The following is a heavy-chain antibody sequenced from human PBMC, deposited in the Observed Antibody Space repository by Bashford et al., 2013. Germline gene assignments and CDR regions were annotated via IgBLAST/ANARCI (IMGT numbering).Heavy chain of an antibody. Sequence: WSGHGSRKGAGVGGQHKADEVRNTXWTLCKGRFTISXDNAKNSLYLQMNSLRAEDTAVYYCARDCGYSYGSWVYYYYGMDVWGQGTTVTVSS. CDR3: ARDCGYSYGSWVYYYYGMDV. J-gene: IGHJ6*02. D-gene: IGHD5-18*01. CDR2: KADEVR. V-gene: IGHV3-7*01.